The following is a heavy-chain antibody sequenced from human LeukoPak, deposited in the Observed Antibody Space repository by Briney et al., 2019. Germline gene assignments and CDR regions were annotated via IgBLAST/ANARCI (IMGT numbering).Heavy chain of an antibody. Sequence: GASVKVSCKASGGTFSRFTISWVRQAPGQGFEWMGGITPIFGTANFAQKFQGRVSVTADESTSTAFMELSSLRSEDTAVYHCAREWGLESSGYYYAYWGQGTLVTVSS. CDR3: AREWGLESSGYYYAY. CDR1: GGTFSRFT. CDR2: ITPIFGTA. V-gene: IGHV1-69*13. D-gene: IGHD3-22*01. J-gene: IGHJ4*02.